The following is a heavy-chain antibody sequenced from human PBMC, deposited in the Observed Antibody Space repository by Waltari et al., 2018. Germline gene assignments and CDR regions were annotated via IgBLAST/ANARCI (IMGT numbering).Heavy chain of an antibody. CDR2: ISGTGGIT. CDR3: ARAPVAGSWYFDL. CDR1: GFIFNSYA. Sequence: EVHLLESGGDLVQPGGSLRLSCAASGFIFNSYAMGWVRQAPGKGLEWVSTISGTGGITSYADSVECRFTISRDNAKNTLSRRMDSLRAGDTAVYYCARAPVAGSWYFDLWGRGTLVTVSS. V-gene: IGHV3-23*01. D-gene: IGHD6-19*01. J-gene: IGHJ2*01.